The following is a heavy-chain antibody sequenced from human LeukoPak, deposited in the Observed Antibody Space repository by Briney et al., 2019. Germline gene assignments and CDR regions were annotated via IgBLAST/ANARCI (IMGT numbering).Heavy chain of an antibody. J-gene: IGHJ3*02. V-gene: IGHV4-31*03. CDR1: GGSIRGYY. D-gene: IGHD6-25*01. CDR3: ARGGAAAFDI. Sequence: PSETLSLTCTVSGGSIRGYYWSWIRQHPGKGLEWIGYIYYSGSTYYNPSLKSRVTISVDTSKNQFSLKLSSVTAADTAVYYCARGGAAAFDIWGQGTMATVSS. CDR2: IYYSGST.